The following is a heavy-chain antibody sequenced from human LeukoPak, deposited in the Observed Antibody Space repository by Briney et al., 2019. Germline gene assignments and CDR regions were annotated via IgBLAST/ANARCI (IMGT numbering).Heavy chain of an antibody. V-gene: IGHV3-23*01. CDR3: ARRPDY. J-gene: IGHJ4*02. CDR2: ISGSGGSA. Sequence: GGSLRLSCAASGFIFNSYAMNWVSQAPGKGLEWVSSISGSGGSAYFADSVKGRFTISRDNSNNTLYLQMNNLRVEDTAVYYCARRPDYWGQGTLVAVSS. CDR1: GFIFNSYA. D-gene: IGHD6-6*01.